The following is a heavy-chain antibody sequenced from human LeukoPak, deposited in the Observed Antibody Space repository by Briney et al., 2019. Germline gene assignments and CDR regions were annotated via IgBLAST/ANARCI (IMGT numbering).Heavy chain of an antibody. D-gene: IGHD4-17*01. Sequence: GGSLRLSCTVSGFTVSINSMSWVRQAPGKGLEWVSFIYSGGNTHYSDSVKGRFTISRDNSKTTLYLQMNSLRAEDTAVYYCARRAGEYSHPYDYWGQGTLVTVSS. V-gene: IGHV3-53*01. CDR1: GFTVSINS. CDR3: ARRAGEYSHPYDY. J-gene: IGHJ4*02. CDR2: IYSGGNT.